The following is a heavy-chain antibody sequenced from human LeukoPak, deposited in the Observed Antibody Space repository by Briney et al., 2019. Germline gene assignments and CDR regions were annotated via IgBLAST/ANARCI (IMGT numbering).Heavy chain of an antibody. CDR3: ARGGYGAIDRYMDA. V-gene: IGHV3-74*01. CDR1: GFSFSNYW. Sequence: GGSLRLSCAASGFSFSNYWMYWVCQAPGKGLVWVSRINSNGRSINYADSVKGRFTISRDNAKNTLYLQMNSLRAEDTAVYYCARGGYGAIDRYMDAWGKGTTVTVSS. J-gene: IGHJ6*03. CDR2: INSNGRSI. D-gene: IGHD2-21*01.